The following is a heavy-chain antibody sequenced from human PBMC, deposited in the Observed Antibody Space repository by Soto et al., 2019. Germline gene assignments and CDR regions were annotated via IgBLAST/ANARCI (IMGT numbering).Heavy chain of an antibody. CDR1: GFTFSSYG. D-gene: IGHD2-2*01. CDR3: AKGTIMWMLDY. J-gene: IGHJ4*02. V-gene: IGHV3-30*18. Sequence: QVQLVESGGGVVQPGRSLRLSCAASGFTFSSYGMHWVRQAPGKGLEWVAVISYDGSNKYYADSVKGRFTISRDNSKNTLYLQMNSLRAEDTAVYYCAKGTIMWMLDYWGQGTLVTVSS. CDR2: ISYDGSNK.